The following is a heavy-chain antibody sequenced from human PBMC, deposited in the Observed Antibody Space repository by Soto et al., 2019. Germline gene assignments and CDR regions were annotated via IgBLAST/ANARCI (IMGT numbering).Heavy chain of an antibody. CDR3: ARQRVLSTNMFITSFDP. CDR1: GGSINSSDHF. J-gene: IGHJ5*02. Sequence: VALSVTCSLPGGSINSSDHFWGWIRQTPGKGREWIGSVYYTETTYYNPSLKSPVTISVETYRNTFSLKVNSVTAADTGIYYCARQRVLSTNMFITSFDPWGQGTLVTGSS. D-gene: IGHD3-10*02. V-gene: IGHV4-39*01. CDR2: VYYTETT.